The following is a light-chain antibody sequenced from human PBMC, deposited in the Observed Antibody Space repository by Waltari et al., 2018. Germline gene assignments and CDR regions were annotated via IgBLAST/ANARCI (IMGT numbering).Light chain of an antibody. Sequence: QSVLTQPPSASGTPGPRVTSPCSGSSSNIGSNTVNWYQQLPGTAPKLLIYSNNQRPSGVPDRFSGSKSGTSASLAISGLQSEDEADYYCAAWDDSLNGVVFGGGTKLTVL. CDR2: SNN. CDR3: AAWDDSLNGVV. CDR1: SSNIGSNT. V-gene: IGLV1-44*01. J-gene: IGLJ2*01.